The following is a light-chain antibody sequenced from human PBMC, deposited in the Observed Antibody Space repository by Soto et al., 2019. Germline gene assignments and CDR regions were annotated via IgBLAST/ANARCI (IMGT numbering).Light chain of an antibody. CDR2: AAS. CDR1: QGISSY. V-gene: IGKV1-9*01. CDR3: QQLNSYPFLT. J-gene: IGKJ4*01. Sequence: DIQLTQSPSFLSASVGDRVTITCRASQGISSYLAWYQQKPGKAPKLLIYAASTLQSGVPSRFSGSGSGTEFTLTISSLQPEDFAYYCCQQLNSYPFLTFGGGTKVEIK.